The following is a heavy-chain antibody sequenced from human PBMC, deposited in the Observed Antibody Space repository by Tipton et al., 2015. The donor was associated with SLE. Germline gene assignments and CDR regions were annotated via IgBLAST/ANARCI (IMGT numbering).Heavy chain of an antibody. V-gene: IGHV4-4*07. J-gene: IGHJ4*02. D-gene: IGHD5-24*01. CDR3: ARDRDGSIDYFDH. CDR2: IYGGGST. CDR1: GGSISSYY. Sequence: GLVKPSETLSLTCTVSGGSISSYYWSWIRQPAGKGLEWIGRIYGGGSTNYNPSLKSRVVISRDTSKNLFSLELSSVTAADTAVYYCARDRDGSIDYFDHWGQGTLVTVSS.